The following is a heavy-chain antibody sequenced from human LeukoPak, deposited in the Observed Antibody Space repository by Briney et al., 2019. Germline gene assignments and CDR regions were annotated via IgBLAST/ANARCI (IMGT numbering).Heavy chain of an antibody. D-gene: IGHD3-10*01. Sequence: SETLSLTCAVSGDSISSGGYFWSWIRQPPGKGLEWIGYIYESSHALYNPSLKSRVSISGDKSKNQFSLRVNSVTAADTAVYYCARINYYGSGTYYASIDYGLDVWDPGTTVIVSS. CDR2: IYESSHA. CDR1: GDSISSGGYF. J-gene: IGHJ6*02. CDR3: ARINYYGSGTYYASIDYGLDV. V-gene: IGHV4-30-2*01.